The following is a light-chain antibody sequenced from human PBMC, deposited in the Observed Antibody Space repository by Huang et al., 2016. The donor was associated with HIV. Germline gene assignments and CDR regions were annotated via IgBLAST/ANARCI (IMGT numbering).Light chain of an antibody. CDR1: QSITSN. CDR2: AAS. Sequence: EIVMTPSPATLSVSPGERATLSCRASQSITSNLAWYQQKPGQAPTLLIYAASTRANGIPARFSGSGSGTEFTLSISSLQYEDFAVYYCQQYNNWPPWTFGQGTKAEIK. J-gene: IGKJ1*01. V-gene: IGKV3-15*01. CDR3: QQYNNWPPWT.